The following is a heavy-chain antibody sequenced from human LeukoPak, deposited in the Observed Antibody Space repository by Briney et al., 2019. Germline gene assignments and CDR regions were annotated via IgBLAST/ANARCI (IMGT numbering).Heavy chain of an antibody. CDR3: ARANFLYCSSTTCLFDY. CDR2: INPNDGDT. J-gene: IGHJ4*02. Sequence: VASVKVSCKASGYTFTSYDINWVRQATGQGLEWMGWINPNDGDTNYAQKFQGRVTMTRDTSISTAHMEVSRLRSDDTAVYYCARANFLYCSSTTCLFDYWGQGTLVTVSS. V-gene: IGHV1-2*02. CDR1: GYTFTSYD. D-gene: IGHD2-2*01.